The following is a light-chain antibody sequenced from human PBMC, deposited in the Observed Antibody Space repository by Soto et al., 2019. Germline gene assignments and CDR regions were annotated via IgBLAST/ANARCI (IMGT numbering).Light chain of an antibody. CDR1: QSVSSK. CDR2: GAS. Sequence: EILMTQSPATLSVSPGERATLSCRASQSVSSKLAWYQQKPGQAPRVLIYGASTRATGIPARFSGSGSGTEFTLTISSLQSEDFAVYYCQQYNNWPLTFGGGTKVEIK. CDR3: QQYNNWPLT. V-gene: IGKV3-15*01. J-gene: IGKJ4*01.